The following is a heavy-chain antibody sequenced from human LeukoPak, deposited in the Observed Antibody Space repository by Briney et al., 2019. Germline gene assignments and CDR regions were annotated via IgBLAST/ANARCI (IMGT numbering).Heavy chain of an antibody. CDR3: ARAEPTIFGVVIIGGFFDY. D-gene: IGHD3-3*01. Sequence: GGSLRLSCAVSGFTFSSYWMSWVRQAPGKGLEWVANIKQDGSEKYYVDSVKGRFTISRDNAKNSLYLQMNSLRAEDTAVYYCARAEPTIFGVVIIGGFFDYWGQGTLVTVSS. CDR2: IKQDGSEK. CDR1: GFTFSSYW. J-gene: IGHJ4*02. V-gene: IGHV3-7*01.